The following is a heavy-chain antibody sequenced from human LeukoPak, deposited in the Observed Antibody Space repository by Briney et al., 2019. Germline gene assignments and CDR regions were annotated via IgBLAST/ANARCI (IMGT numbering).Heavy chain of an antibody. CDR2: MSHEGTNK. V-gene: IGHV3-30-3*01. Sequence: GGSLRLSCAASGFPFSGYAKYWVRQAPGQGLELVSVMSHEGTNKNYAGAVKGRFTISRDNSKNSLYLQMGSQRTEDTAVHYCARHRGPSLHSRGYFDYWGEGTLVTVSS. CDR1: GFPFSGYA. D-gene: IGHD3-22*01. CDR3: ARHRGPSLHSRGYFDY. J-gene: IGHJ4*02.